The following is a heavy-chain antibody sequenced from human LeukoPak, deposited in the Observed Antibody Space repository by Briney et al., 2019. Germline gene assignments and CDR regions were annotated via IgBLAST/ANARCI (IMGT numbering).Heavy chain of an antibody. Sequence: GESLKISCKGSGYSFTSYWIGWVRQMPGKGLEWMGIIFPGDSDTRYSPSFQGQVTISADKSISTAYLQRSSLKASDTTMYYCARAYGSGSYPIDYWGQGTLVTVYS. D-gene: IGHD3-10*01. J-gene: IGHJ4*02. V-gene: IGHV5-51*01. CDR3: ARAYGSGSYPIDY. CDR2: IFPGDSDT. CDR1: GYSFTSYW.